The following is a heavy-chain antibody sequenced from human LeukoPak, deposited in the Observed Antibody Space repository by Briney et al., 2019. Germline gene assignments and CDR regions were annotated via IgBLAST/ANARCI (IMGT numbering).Heavy chain of an antibody. Sequence: SETLSLTCSVSVASTTSYYRNWIRQAPGKGREWIGYIYSDGTTSYSPSLRSRVTISIDTSRNQFSLKLSSVTAADAAVYYCARDTRSYDTSGYYYFDYWGQGALVTVSS. V-gene: IGHV4-59*01. CDR3: ARDTRSYDTSGYYYFDY. CDR2: IYSDGTT. D-gene: IGHD3-22*01. CDR1: VASTTSYY. J-gene: IGHJ4*02.